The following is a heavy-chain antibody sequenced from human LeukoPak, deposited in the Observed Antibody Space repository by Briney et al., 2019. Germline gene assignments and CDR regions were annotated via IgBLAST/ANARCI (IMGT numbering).Heavy chain of an antibody. J-gene: IGHJ4*02. V-gene: IGHV3-15*01. D-gene: IGHD6-6*01. CDR2: IKNKIDGGTT. CDR1: GFIFSNAW. CDR3: TTDPSYPD. Sequence: GGSLRLSCAASGFIFSNAWMSWVRQAPGKGLEWVGRIKNKIDGGTTDFAAPVKGRFSISRDDSKNTLYLQMNSLKTEDTAVYYCTTDPSYPDWGQGTLVTVSS.